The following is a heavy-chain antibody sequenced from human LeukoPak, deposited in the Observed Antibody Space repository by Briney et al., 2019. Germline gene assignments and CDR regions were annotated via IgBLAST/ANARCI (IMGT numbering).Heavy chain of an antibody. CDR3: ARTLRGYSYGYYYYYMDV. CDR1: GGTFSSYA. D-gene: IGHD5-18*01. J-gene: IGHJ6*03. Sequence: SVKVSCKASGGTFSSYAISWVRQAPGQGLEWMGRIIPILDIANYAQKFQGRVTITTDESTSTAYMELSSLRSEDTAVYYCARTLRGYSYGYYYYYMDVWGKGTTVTVSS. CDR2: IIPILDIA. V-gene: IGHV1-69*04.